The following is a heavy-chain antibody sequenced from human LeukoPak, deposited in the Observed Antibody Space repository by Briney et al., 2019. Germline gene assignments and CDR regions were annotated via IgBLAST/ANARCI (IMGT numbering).Heavy chain of an antibody. J-gene: IGHJ5*02. V-gene: IGHV3-23*01. CDR2: ISNGKT. Sequence: GGSLRLSCAASGFPFRNHAMSWVRQPPGKGLEWVSAISNGKTYYADSVRGRFTISRDDSKNMVYLQMNSLRVEDTARYYCVREAGYCASVCLKTNWFDPWGQGTLVTASS. CDR3: VREAGYCASVCLKTNWFDP. CDR1: GFPFRNHA. D-gene: IGHD2-15*01.